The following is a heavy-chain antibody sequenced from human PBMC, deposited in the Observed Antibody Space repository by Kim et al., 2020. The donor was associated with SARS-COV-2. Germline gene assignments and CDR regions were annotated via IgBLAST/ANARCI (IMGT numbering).Heavy chain of an antibody. CDR1: GYTFTGYY. Sequence: ASVKVSCKASGYTFTGYYMHWVRQAPGQGLEWMGWINPNSGGTNYAQKFQGWVTMTRDTSISTAYMELSRLRSDDTAVYYCARDGGDWSLNWFDPWGQGTLVTVSS. D-gene: IGHD3-16*01. CDR3: ARDGGDWSLNWFDP. CDR2: INPNSGGT. V-gene: IGHV1-2*04. J-gene: IGHJ5*02.